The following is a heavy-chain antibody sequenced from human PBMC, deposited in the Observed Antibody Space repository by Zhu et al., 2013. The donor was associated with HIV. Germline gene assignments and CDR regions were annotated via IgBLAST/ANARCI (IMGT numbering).Heavy chain of an antibody. D-gene: IGHD1-26*01. V-gene: IGHV1-2*02. Sequence: QVQLVQSGGEVKKPGASVMLSCKASGYTFTSYGISWVRQAPGQGLEWMGWINPNSGATNYAQNFQGRFTLTWDTSIKTAYMDLTKVTSYDTAVYYCATEAGGYFQDWGQGTLVTVSS. CDR3: ATEAGGYFQD. J-gene: IGHJ1*01. CDR1: GYTFTSYG. CDR2: INPNSGAT.